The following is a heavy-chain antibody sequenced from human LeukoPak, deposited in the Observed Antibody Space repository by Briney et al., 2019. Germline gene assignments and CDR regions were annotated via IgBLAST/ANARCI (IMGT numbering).Heavy chain of an antibody. CDR3: ARGREGYSYVYEC. V-gene: IGHV3-21*04. CDR1: GFTFSSYS. J-gene: IGHJ4*02. CDR2: ISSSSSYI. D-gene: IGHD5-18*01. Sequence: GGSLRLSCAASGFTFSSYSMNWVRQAPGKGLEWVSSISSSSSYIYYADSVKGRFTISRDNAKNSLYLQMNSLRAEDRAVYYCARGREGYSYVYECWGQGALVTVSS.